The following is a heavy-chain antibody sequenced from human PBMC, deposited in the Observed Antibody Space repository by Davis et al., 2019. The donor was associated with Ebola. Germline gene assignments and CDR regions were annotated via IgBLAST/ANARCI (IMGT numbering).Heavy chain of an antibody. CDR1: GYTFTSYA. CDR2: INAGNGNT. D-gene: IGHD3-22*01. Sequence: ASVKVSCKASGYTFTSYAMHWVRQAPGQRLEWMGWINAGNGNTKYSQKFQGRVTMTTDASTSTAYMELRSLRSDDTAVYYCARDYDSSGFNWFDPWGQGTLVTVSS. V-gene: IGHV1-3*01. CDR3: ARDYDSSGFNWFDP. J-gene: IGHJ5*02.